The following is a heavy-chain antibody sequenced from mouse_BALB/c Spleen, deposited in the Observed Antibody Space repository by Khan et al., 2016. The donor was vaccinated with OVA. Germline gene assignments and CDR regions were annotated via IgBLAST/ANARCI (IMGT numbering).Heavy chain of an antibody. D-gene: IGHD1-2*01. J-gene: IGHJ3*01. CDR2: IYAGGST. CDR1: GFSLTSYG. CDR3: ARDTTAIPY. Sequence: VQLQESGPGLVAPSQSLSITCTVSGFSLTSYGVPWVRQPPGKGLEWLGIIYAGGSTNYYSALMSRLSISKDNSKSQVFLKMNSLQTDDTAMYDVARDTTAIPYWGQGTLVTVSA. V-gene: IGHV2-9*02.